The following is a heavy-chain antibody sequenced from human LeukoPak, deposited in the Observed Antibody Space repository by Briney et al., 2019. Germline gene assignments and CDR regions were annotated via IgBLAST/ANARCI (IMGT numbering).Heavy chain of an antibody. D-gene: IGHD6-13*01. CDR1: GFTFSSYS. CDR3: ARAPGYSRPYYFDY. Sequence: SGGSLRLSCAASGFTFSSYSMNWVRQAPGKGLEWVSSISSSSSYIYYADSVKGRFTISRDNAKNSLYLQMNSLRAEDTAVYYCARAPGYSRPYYFDYWGQGTLVTVSS. CDR2: ISSSSSYI. V-gene: IGHV3-21*01. J-gene: IGHJ4*02.